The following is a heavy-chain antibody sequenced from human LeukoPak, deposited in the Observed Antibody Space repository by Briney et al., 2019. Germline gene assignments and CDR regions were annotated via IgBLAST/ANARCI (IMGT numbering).Heavy chain of an antibody. D-gene: IGHD3-3*01. CDR1: GFTFSTYA. V-gene: IGHV3-33*08. CDR2: IWYDGSNK. J-gene: IGHJ6*02. Sequence: GGSLRLSCAASGFTFSTYAMSWVRQAPGKGLEWVAVIWYDGSNKYYADSVKGRFTISRDNSKNTLYLQMNSLRAEDTAVYYCARDNPYDFWSGYPTGYMDVWGQGTTVTVSS. CDR3: ARDNPYDFWSGYPTGYMDV.